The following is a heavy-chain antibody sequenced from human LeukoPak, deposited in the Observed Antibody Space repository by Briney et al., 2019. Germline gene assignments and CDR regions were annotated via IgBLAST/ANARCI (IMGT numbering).Heavy chain of an antibody. Sequence: SETLSLTCTVSGGSISSYYWSWIRQPPGKGLEWIGYIYYSGSTNYNPSLKSRVTISVDTSKNQFSLKLSSVTAADTAVYYCARHPTYYDILTGYYRFPGAFDIWGQGTMVTVSS. V-gene: IGHV4-59*08. CDR1: GGSISSYY. CDR2: IYYSGST. J-gene: IGHJ3*02. D-gene: IGHD3-9*01. CDR3: ARHPTYYDILTGYYRFPGAFDI.